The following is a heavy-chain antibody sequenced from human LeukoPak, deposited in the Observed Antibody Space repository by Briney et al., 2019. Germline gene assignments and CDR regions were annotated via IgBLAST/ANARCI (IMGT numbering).Heavy chain of an antibody. V-gene: IGHV4-34*01. Sequence: SSETLSLTCAVYGGSFSGYYWSWIRQPPGKGLEWIGEINHSGSTNYNPSLKSRVTISVDTSKNQFSLKLSSVTAADTAVYYCARDVVGGTRDRSYYYYMDVRGKGTTVTVSS. CDR3: ARDVVGGTRDRSYYYYMDV. D-gene: IGHD2-8*02. CDR2: INHSGST. J-gene: IGHJ6*03. CDR1: GGSFSGYY.